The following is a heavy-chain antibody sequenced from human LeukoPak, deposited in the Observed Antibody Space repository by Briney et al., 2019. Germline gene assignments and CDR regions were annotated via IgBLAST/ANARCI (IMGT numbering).Heavy chain of an antibody. Sequence: PVASVKVYCKTSGYTYTDYYLHWVPQATGQGLDLMVWINPNSGGTSSAQKFQGRVTMTRDTSITTVYTEVAWLTSEDTAIYYCARADRLDGGPYLIGPWGQGTLVTVSS. CDR2: INPNSGGT. CDR1: GYTYTDYY. J-gene: IGHJ5*02. V-gene: IGHV1-2*02. D-gene: IGHD2-21*01. CDR3: ARADRLDGGPYLIGP.